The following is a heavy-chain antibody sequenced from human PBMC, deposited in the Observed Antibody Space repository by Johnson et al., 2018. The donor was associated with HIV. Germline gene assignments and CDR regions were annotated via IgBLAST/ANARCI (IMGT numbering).Heavy chain of an antibody. Sequence: VQLVESGGGLIQPGGSLRLSCAASGFTFSSYWMSWVRQAPGRGLEWVAVISYDGSNKYYADSVKGRFTISRDNSKNTLYLQMNSRRAEDTAVYYCAKDSRITGTPFDIWGQGTMVTVSS. CDR3: AKDSRITGTPFDI. D-gene: IGHD1-7*01. CDR2: ISYDGSNK. CDR1: GFTFSSYW. V-gene: IGHV3-30*18. J-gene: IGHJ3*02.